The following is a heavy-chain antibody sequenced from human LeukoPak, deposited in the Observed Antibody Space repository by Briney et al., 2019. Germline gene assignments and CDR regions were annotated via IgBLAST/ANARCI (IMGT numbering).Heavy chain of an antibody. CDR3: ARGSSGWFRRVYNWFDP. Sequence: SETLSLTCAVYGGSFSGYYWSWIRQPPGKGLEWIGEINHSGSTNYNPSLKSRVTISVDTSKNQFSLKLSSVTAADTAVYHCARGSSGWFRRVYNWFDPWGQGTLVTVSS. J-gene: IGHJ5*02. CDR1: GGSFSGYY. V-gene: IGHV4-34*01. D-gene: IGHD6-19*01. CDR2: INHSGST.